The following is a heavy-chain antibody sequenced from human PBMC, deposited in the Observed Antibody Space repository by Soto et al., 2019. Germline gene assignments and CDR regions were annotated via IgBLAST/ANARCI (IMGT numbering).Heavy chain of an antibody. Sequence: GGSLRLSCAASGFTFSSYAMSWVRQAPGKGLEWVSAISGSGGSTYYADSVKGRFTISRDNSKNTLYLQMNSLRAEDTAVYYCAILRSSGWYTDYWGQGTLVTVSS. J-gene: IGHJ4*02. D-gene: IGHD6-19*01. CDR2: ISGSGGST. CDR3: AILRSSGWYTDY. V-gene: IGHV3-23*01. CDR1: GFTFSSYA.